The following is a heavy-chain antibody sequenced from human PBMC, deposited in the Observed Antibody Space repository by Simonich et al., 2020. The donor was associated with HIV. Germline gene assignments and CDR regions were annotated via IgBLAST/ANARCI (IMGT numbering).Heavy chain of an antibody. CDR3: ARRSTTVTSWGYYYYYMDV. Sequence: QLQLQESGPGLVKPSETLSLTCTVSGGSISSSSYYWGWIRQPPGKGQEWIGSIYYSGSTSYTPSLNSRVPISVDTSQTQFSLKLSSVTAADTAVYYCARRSTTVTSWGYYYYYMDVWGKGTTVTVSS. CDR2: IYYSGST. V-gene: IGHV4-39*01. J-gene: IGHJ6*03. CDR1: GGSISSSSYY. D-gene: IGHD4-17*01.